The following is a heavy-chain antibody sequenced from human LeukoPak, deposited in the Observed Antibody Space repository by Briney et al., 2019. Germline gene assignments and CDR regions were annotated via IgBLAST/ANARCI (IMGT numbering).Heavy chain of an antibody. Sequence: SETLSLTCTVSGGSISSSSYYWGWIRQPPGQGLEWIGSIYYSGSTYYNPSLKSRVTISVDTSKNQFSLKLSSVTAADTAVYYCASQYGDYVPYYFDYWGQGTLVTVSS. CDR1: GGSISSSSYY. J-gene: IGHJ4*02. CDR3: ASQYGDYVPYYFDY. D-gene: IGHD4-17*01. CDR2: IYYSGST. V-gene: IGHV4-39*01.